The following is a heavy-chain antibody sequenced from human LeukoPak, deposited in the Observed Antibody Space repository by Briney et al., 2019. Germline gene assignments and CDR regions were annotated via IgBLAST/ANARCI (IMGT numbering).Heavy chain of an antibody. Sequence: KTSETLSLTCTVSGGSISSSSYYGGGIRQPPGKGLEWMGSIYYSGSTYYNPSLKSRVTISVDTSKNQFSLKLSSVTAADTAVYYCARRDAYSSGILTFDYWGQGTLVTVSS. J-gene: IGHJ4*02. CDR3: ARRDAYSSGILTFDY. D-gene: IGHD6-19*01. V-gene: IGHV4-39*01. CDR1: GGSISSSSYY. CDR2: IYYSGST.